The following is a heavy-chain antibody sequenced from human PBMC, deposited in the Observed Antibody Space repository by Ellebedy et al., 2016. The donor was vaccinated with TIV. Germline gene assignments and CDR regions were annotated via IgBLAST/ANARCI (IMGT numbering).Heavy chain of an antibody. CDR1: GFTFTNHW. CDR2: IKQDGSEK. CDR3: RPHSDFDC. D-gene: IGHD2-15*01. V-gene: IGHV3-7*01. J-gene: IGHJ4*02. Sequence: PGGSLRLSCAASGFTFTNHWMSWVRQAPGKGPEWVANIKQDGSEKYYVDSVKGRFTISRDNAQNSLYLQMSSLRAEDTAVYYCRPHSDFDCWGQGTLVIVSS.